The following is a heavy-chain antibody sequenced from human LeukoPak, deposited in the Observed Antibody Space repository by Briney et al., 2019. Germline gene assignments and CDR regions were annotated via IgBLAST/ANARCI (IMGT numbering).Heavy chain of an antibody. V-gene: IGHV6-1*01. D-gene: IGHD4/OR15-4a*01. CDR2: TYYRSKWYN. CDR1: GDSVSSNSTA. Sequence: SQTLSLTCAISGDSVSSNSTAWNWIRQSPSRGLEWLGRTYYRSKWYNDYTVSVKSRITFNPDTSKNQFSLHLNSVPPEDTAVYYCARKRLSADSFDIWGQGTLVTVSS. CDR3: ARKRLSADSFDI. J-gene: IGHJ3*02.